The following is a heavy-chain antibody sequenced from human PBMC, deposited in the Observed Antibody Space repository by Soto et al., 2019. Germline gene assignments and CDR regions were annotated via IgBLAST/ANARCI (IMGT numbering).Heavy chain of an antibody. CDR2: IYYSGST. CDR1: GGSTSTCY. J-gene: IGHJ4*02. Sequence: SETLSLTCTVSGGSTSTCYWSWSRQPPGKGLEWIGYIYYSGSTNYNPSLKSRVTISVDTSKNQFSLKLSSVTAADTAVYYFARTYCSSTSSPFDYLGQGTLVTVS. V-gene: IGHV4-59*01. D-gene: IGHD2-2*01. CDR3: ARTYCSSTSSPFDY.